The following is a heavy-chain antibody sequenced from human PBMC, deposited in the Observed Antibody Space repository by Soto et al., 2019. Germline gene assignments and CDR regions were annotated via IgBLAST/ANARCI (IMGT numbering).Heavy chain of an antibody. CDR3: ARGWSYEFDY. D-gene: IGHD1-26*01. J-gene: IGHJ4*02. CDR1: GGSISSSSYY. CDR2: IYYSGST. Sequence: QLQLQESGPGLVKPSETLSLTCTVSGGSISSSSYYWGWIRQPPGKGLEWIGSIYYSGSTYYNPSLMSRVTIYVDTSKNQYSLKLSSVTAADTAVYYFARGWSYEFDYWGQGTLVTVSS. V-gene: IGHV4-39*01.